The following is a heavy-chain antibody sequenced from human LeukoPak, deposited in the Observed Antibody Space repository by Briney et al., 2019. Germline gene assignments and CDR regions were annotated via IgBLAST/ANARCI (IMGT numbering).Heavy chain of an antibody. CDR1: GGSISSGGYY. CDR2: IYYSGST. J-gene: IGHJ4*02. CDR3: ARDSFKAAAGHDY. D-gene: IGHD6-13*01. V-gene: IGHV4-31*03. Sequence: SETLSLTCTVSGGSISSGGYYWSWIRQHPGKGLERIGYIYYSGSTYYNPSLKSRVTISVDTSKNQFSLKLSSVTAADTAVYYCARDSFKAAAGHDYWGQGTLVTVSS.